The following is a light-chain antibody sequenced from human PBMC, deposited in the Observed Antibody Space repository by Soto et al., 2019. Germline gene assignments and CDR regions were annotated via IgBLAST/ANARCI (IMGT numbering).Light chain of an antibody. CDR1: SSNIGSNT. CDR2: SNN. V-gene: IGLV1-44*01. J-gene: IGLJ3*02. Sequence: QSVLTQPPSASGTPGQRVTISCSGSSSNIGSNTVNWYQQLPGTAPKLLIYSNNQRPSGVPDRFSGSKSGTSASLAISGLQSEDGADYYCAALDDSLNGWVFGGGTKLTVL. CDR3: AALDDSLNGWV.